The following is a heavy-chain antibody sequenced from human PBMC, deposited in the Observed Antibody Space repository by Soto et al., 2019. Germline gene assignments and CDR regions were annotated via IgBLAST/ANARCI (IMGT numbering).Heavy chain of an antibody. CDR1: GGSISSGGYY. CDR2: IYYSGST. Sequence: SETLSLTCTVSGGSISSGGYYWSWIRQHPGKGLEWIGYIYYSGSTYYNPSLKSRVTISVGTSKNQFSLKLSSVTAADTAVYYFAIVTYYYGSGSYYSSVAFDYWGQGTLVTVSS. J-gene: IGHJ4*02. D-gene: IGHD3-10*01. V-gene: IGHV4-31*03. CDR3: AIVTYYYGSGSYYSSVAFDY.